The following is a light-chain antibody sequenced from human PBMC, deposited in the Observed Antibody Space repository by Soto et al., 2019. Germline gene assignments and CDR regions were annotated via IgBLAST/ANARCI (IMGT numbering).Light chain of an antibody. CDR2: DVT. V-gene: IGLV2-14*03. Sequence: QSALTQPASVSGSPGQSITISCTGTGSDVGGYNYVSWYQQHPGKAPKLVIYDVTNWPSGVSNRFSGSKSGNTASLTISGLQAEDEADYYCTSYTRSRTYVFGTGTKVTVL. CDR1: GSDVGGYNY. J-gene: IGLJ1*01. CDR3: TSYTRSRTYV.